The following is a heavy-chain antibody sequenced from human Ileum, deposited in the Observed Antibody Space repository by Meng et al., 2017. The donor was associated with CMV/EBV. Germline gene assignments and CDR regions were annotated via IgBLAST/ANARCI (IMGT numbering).Heavy chain of an antibody. CDR2: IYSGGDA. CDR1: GFTVSSND. D-gene: IGHD2-15*01. V-gene: IGHV3-53*01. J-gene: IGHJ5*02. CDR3: ARVKEDGAPYNCFDP. Sequence: SGFTVSSNDMSWVRQAPGKGLEWVSLIYSGGDAFYADSVKGRFTISRDNSKNTLYLQMNSLKAEDTALYYCARVKEDGAPYNCFDPWGQGTLVTVSS.